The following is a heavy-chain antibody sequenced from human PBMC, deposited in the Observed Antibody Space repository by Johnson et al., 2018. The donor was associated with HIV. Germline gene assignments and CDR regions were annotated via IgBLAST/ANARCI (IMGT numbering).Heavy chain of an antibody. Sequence: VQLVESGGGLVQPGRSLRLSCAASGFTFDDYAMHWVRQAPGKGLEWVSGISWNSGSIGYADSVKGRFTISRDNSKNTLYLEMNSLRAEDTAVYFCARDYPYDRSPRGAFDIWGQWTMVTVSS. V-gene: IGHV3-9*01. CDR3: ARDYPYDRSPRGAFDI. CDR1: GFTFDDYA. D-gene: IGHD3-22*01. CDR2: ISWNSGSI. J-gene: IGHJ3*02.